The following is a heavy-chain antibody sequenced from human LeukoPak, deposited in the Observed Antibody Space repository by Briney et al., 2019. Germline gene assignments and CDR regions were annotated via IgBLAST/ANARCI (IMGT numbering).Heavy chain of an antibody. CDR2: IYTSGST. V-gene: IGHV4-61*02. Sequence: PSETLSLTCTVSGGSISSGSYYWSWIRQPAGKGLEWIGRIYTSGSTNYSPSLKSRVTISVDTSKNQFSLKLSSVTAADTAVYYCAREGYSYGSNWSDPWGQGTLVTVSS. D-gene: IGHD5-18*01. CDR3: AREGYSYGSNWSDP. CDR1: GGSISSGSYY. J-gene: IGHJ5*02.